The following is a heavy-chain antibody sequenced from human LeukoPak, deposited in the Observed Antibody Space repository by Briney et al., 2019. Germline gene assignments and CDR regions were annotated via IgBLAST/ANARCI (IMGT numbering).Heavy chain of an antibody. Sequence: SETLSLTCTVSGGSISSYYWSWIRQPPGKGLEWIGYIYYRGSTNYNPSLKGRVTISVDTSKSQFSLKLSSVTAADTAVYYCARVAITMVRGTWFDPWGQGTLVTVSS. J-gene: IGHJ5*02. D-gene: IGHD3-10*01. CDR2: IYYRGST. CDR1: GGSISSYY. CDR3: ARVAITMVRGTWFDP. V-gene: IGHV4-59*01.